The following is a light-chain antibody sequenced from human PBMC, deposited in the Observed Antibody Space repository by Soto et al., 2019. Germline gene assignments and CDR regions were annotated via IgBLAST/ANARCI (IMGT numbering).Light chain of an antibody. CDR3: GAWDGSLSVVL. J-gene: IGLJ2*01. CDR2: DSD. Sequence: QSVLTQPPSVSADPGQKVTISCSGSSANIGNNYVSWYQHLPGTAPKLVIYDSDKRPSEIPDRFSGSKSGTSATLDITGLQTGDEADYYCGAWDGSLSVVLFGGGTKLTVL. V-gene: IGLV1-51*01. CDR1: SANIGNNY.